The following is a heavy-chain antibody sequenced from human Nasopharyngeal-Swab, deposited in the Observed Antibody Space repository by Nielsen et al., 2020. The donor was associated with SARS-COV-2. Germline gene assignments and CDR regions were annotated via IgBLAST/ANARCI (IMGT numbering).Heavy chain of an antibody. J-gene: IGHJ6*02. CDR2: IIPIFGTA. Sequence: WVRQAPGQGLEWMGGIIPIFGTANYAQKFQGRVTITADESTSTAYMELSRLRSEDTAVYYCARDPRAPDYGMDVWGQGTTVTVSS. CDR3: ARDPRAPDYGMDV. V-gene: IGHV1-69*01.